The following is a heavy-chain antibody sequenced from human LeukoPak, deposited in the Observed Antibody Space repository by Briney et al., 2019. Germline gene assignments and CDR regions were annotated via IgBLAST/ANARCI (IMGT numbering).Heavy chain of an antibody. CDR1: GFTFSVYV. Sequence: PGGSLRFSCAASGFTFSVYVMSWVRQAPGKGLEWVSVISVPGGSTYYADSVKGRFTISRDNSKNTLYLQMNSLRAEDTAVYYCAKEGAASSGWYGDAFDIWGQGTMVTVSS. CDR2: ISVPGGST. CDR3: AKEGAASSGWYGDAFDI. D-gene: IGHD6-19*01. J-gene: IGHJ3*02. V-gene: IGHV3-23*01.